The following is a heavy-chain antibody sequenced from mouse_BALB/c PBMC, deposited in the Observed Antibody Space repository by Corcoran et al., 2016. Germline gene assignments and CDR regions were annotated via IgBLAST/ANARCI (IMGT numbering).Heavy chain of an antibody. D-gene: IGHD2-1*01. CDR3: ARNGNYPYAMDY. CDR1: GFNIKDAF. CDR2: IDPANGNT. V-gene: IGHV14-3*02. Sequence: EVQLQQSGAELVTPGTSVKLSCTASGFNIKDAFMHWVKQRPEQGLEWIGRIDPANGNTKYDPKFQGKATITADTSANTAYLQLSSLTSEDTAFYYCARNGNYPYAMDYWGQGTSVTVSS. J-gene: IGHJ4*01.